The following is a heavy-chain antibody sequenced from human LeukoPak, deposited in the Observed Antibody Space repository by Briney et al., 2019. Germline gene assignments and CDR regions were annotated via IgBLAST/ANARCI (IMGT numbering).Heavy chain of an antibody. V-gene: IGHV1-18*01. J-gene: IGHJ6*03. Sequence: GASVKVSCKASGYTFTSYGISWVRQAPGQGLKWMGWISGYNGNTKYAQKLQGRVTMTTDTSTSTAYMELRSLRSDDTAVYYCARDLHRVVVRGVPHYYYYMDVWGKGTTVTISS. CDR3: ARDLHRVVVRGVPHYYYYMDV. CDR1: GYTFTSYG. CDR2: ISGYNGNT. D-gene: IGHD3-10*01.